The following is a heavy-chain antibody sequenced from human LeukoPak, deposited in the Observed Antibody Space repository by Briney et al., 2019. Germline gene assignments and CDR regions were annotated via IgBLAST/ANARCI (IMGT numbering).Heavy chain of an antibody. V-gene: IGHV3-23*01. CDR1: GFTFRNYA. J-gene: IGHJ4*02. CDR3: AKDGED. Sequence: PGGSLRLSCAASGFTFRNYAMSWVRQAPGKGLESVLTISGSASDTHYADSVKGRFTISRDNSKNTLYLHMDSLRAEDTAVYYCAKDGEDWGQGTLVTVSS. CDR2: ISGSASDT. D-gene: IGHD2-21*01.